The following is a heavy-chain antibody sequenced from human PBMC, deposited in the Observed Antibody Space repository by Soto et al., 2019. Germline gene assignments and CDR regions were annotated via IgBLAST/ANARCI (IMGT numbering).Heavy chain of an antibody. CDR1: GGSISSGGYY. J-gene: IGHJ4*02. D-gene: IGHD3-22*01. V-gene: IGHV4-31*03. CDR2: IYYSGST. CDR3: ARDRYDSSGYLGYFDY. Sequence: SLTCTVSGGSISSGGYYWSWIRQHPGKGLEWIGYIYYSGSTYYNPSLKSRVTISVDTSKNQFSLKLSSVTAADTAVYYCARDRYDSSGYLGYFDYWGQGTLVTVSS.